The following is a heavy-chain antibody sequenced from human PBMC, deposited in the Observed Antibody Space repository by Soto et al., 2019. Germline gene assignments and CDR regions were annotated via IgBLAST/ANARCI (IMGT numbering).Heavy chain of an antibody. CDR1: GYTFTGHY. V-gene: IGHV1-2*02. D-gene: IGHD3-16*01. CDR2: IGPESGAT. J-gene: IGHJ4*02. CDR3: ARAVWGSSQEFDN. Sequence: ASVKVSCKASGYTFTGHYIHWVLQAPEQGPEWMGEIGPESGATRYAQKFQGRVTMTWDTSISSAYIELVSLRFDDAAVYYCARAVWGSSQEFDNWGQGTRVTVSS.